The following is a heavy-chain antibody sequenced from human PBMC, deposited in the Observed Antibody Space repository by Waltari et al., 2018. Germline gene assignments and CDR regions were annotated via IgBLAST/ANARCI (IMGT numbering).Heavy chain of an antibody. D-gene: IGHD6-13*01. V-gene: IGHV1-8*03. J-gene: IGHJ4*02. CDR2: MNPNSGNT. CDR3: ARGLMLSSSWHY. CDR1: GYTFTSYD. Sequence: QVQLVQSGAEVKKPGASVKVSCKASGYTFTSYDINWLRQATGQGLEWMGWMNPNSGNTGYAQKFQGRVTISRNTSISTAYMELSSLRSEDTAVYYCARGLMLSSSWHYWGQGTLVTVSS.